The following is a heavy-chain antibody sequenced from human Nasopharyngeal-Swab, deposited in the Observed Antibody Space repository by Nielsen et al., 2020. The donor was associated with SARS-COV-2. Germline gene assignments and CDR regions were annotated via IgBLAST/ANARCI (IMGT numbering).Heavy chain of an antibody. V-gene: IGHV3-23*01. CDR1: GFVFSTYW. CDR3: AKALTPYVWGSYRYMDY. J-gene: IGHJ4*02. Sequence: GGSLRLSCAASGFVFSTYWMHWVRQSPGKGLEWVPAISASGGSTYYADSVKGRFTISRDYSKTTLYLQMNSLRAEDTAVYYCAKALTPYVWGSYRYMDYWGQGTLVTVSS. CDR2: ISASGGST. D-gene: IGHD3-16*02.